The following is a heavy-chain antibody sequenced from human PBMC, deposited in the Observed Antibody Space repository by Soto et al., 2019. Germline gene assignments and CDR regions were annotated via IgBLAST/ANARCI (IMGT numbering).Heavy chain of an antibody. CDR3: AREGSLTGTTDPLDY. Sequence: ASVKVSCKASGYTFTSYAMHWVRQAPGQRLEWMGWINAGNGNTKYSQKFQGRVTITRDTSASTAYMELSSLRSEDTAVYYCAREGSLTGTTDPLDYWGQGTLVTVSP. D-gene: IGHD1-7*01. CDR1: GYTFTSYA. J-gene: IGHJ4*02. CDR2: INAGNGNT. V-gene: IGHV1-3*01.